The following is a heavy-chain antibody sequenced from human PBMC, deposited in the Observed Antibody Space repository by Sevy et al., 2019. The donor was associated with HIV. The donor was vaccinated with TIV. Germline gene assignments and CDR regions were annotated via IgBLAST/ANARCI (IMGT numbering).Heavy chain of an antibody. D-gene: IGHD3-10*01. CDR2: IYYSGST. Sequence: SETLSLTCTVSGGSISSSSSYWGWIRQPPGKGLEWIGCIYYSGSTYYNPSLKSRVTISVDTSKNQFSLKLSSVTAADTAVYYCARPTAGDITMVRGVIKEQPGPPRQTNWYFDLWGRGTLVTVSS. CDR3: ARPTAGDITMVRGVIKEQPGPPRQTNWYFDL. CDR1: GGSISSSSSY. J-gene: IGHJ2*01. V-gene: IGHV4-39*01.